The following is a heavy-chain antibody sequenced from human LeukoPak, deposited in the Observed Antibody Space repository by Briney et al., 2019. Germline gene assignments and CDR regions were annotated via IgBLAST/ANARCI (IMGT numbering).Heavy chain of an antibody. CDR1: GFTFSSYW. Sequence: GGSLRLSCAASGFTFSSYWMSWVRQAPGKGLEWVSYISSSGSTIYYADSVKGRFTISRDNAKNSLYLQMNSLRAEDTAVYYCARARRVGANHFDYWGPGNPGHRLL. V-gene: IGHV3-48*04. CDR2: ISSSGSTI. CDR3: ARARRVGANHFDY. D-gene: IGHD1-26*01. J-gene: IGHJ4*02.